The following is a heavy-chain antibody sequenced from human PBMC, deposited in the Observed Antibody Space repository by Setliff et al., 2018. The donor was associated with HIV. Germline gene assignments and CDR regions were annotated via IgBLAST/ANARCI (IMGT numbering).Heavy chain of an antibody. CDR3: ARDRSRTDPAQWLVPSNWFNS. D-gene: IGHD6-19*01. J-gene: IGHJ5*01. V-gene: IGHV1-2*04. CDR1: GYSFTDYY. Sequence: ASVKVSCKASGYSFTDYYIHWVRQAPGQGLEWMGWINPKSDGTNYAQKFHGWITRTRDTSISTAYMELSSLRSEDTAVYYCARDRSRTDPAQWLVPSNWFNSWGQGTLVTVSS. CDR2: INPKSDGT.